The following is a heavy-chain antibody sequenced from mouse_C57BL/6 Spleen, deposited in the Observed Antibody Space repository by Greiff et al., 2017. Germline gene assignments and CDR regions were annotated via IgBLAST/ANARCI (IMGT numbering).Heavy chain of an antibody. CDR1: GYSITSGYY. J-gene: IGHJ2*01. V-gene: IGHV3-6*01. CDR3: ASGYYGDD. Sequence: VQLKESGPGLVKPSQSLSLTCSVTGYSITSGYYWNWIRQFPGNKLEWMGYISYDGSNNYNPSLKNRISITRDTSKNQFFLKLNSVTTEDTATYYCASGYYGDDWGQGTTLTVSS. D-gene: IGHD2-1*01. CDR2: ISYDGSN.